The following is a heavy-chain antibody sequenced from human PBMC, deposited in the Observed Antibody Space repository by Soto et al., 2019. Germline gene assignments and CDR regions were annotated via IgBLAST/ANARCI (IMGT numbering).Heavy chain of an antibody. CDR3: ARGHSTDCSNGVCSFFYNPEMDV. CDR1: GYSFTDYH. J-gene: IGHJ6*02. V-gene: IGHV1-2*04. D-gene: IGHD2-8*01. CDR2: INPKSGGT. Sequence: ASVKVSCKASGYSFTDYHIHWVRQAPGQGLEWLGRINPKSGGTSTAQKFQGWVTMTRDRSISTVYMELTRLRSDDTAVYFCARGHSTDCSNGVCSFFYNPEMDVWGQGTTVTVYS.